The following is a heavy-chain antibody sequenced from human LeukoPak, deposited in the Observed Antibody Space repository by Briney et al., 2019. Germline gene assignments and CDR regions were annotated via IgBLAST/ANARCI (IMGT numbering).Heavy chain of an antibody. V-gene: IGHV4-59*01. D-gene: IGHD6-6*01. Sequence: KPSETLSLTCTVSGGSISSYYWSWIRQPPGKGLEWIGNIYYSGSTNYNPSLKSPVTISVDTSKNQFSLNLRSVTAADTAVFYCARVHRLVPGPFHIWGQGTMVIVSS. CDR1: GGSISSYY. J-gene: IGHJ3*02. CDR2: IYYSGST. CDR3: ARVHRLVPGPFHI.